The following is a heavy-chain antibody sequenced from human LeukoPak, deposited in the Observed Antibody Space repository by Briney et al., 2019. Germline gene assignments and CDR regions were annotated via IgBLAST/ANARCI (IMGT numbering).Heavy chain of an antibody. D-gene: IGHD4-17*01. Sequence: GGSLRLSCAASGFTFSSYWMSWVRQAPGKGLEWVANIKQDGSEKYYVDSVKGRFTISRDNAKNSLYLQVNSLRAEDTAVYYCARGTGDYEYYFDYWGQGPLVTVSS. CDR2: IKQDGSEK. V-gene: IGHV3-7*01. CDR3: ARGTGDYEYYFDY. CDR1: GFTFSSYW. J-gene: IGHJ4*02.